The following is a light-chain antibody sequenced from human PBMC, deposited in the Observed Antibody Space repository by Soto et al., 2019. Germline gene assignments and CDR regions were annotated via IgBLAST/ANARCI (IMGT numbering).Light chain of an antibody. Sequence: QSALTQPASVSGSLGQSITISCTGTSTDFGGQNYVSWYQQHPGRAPKLILYEVSNRPSGISDRFSGSKSGNTASLTISGLQAEDMSDYYCSSYTDVVTLEVFGPGTKLTVL. CDR3: SSYTDVVTLEV. V-gene: IGLV2-14*01. CDR2: EVS. J-gene: IGLJ1*01. CDR1: STDFGGQNY.